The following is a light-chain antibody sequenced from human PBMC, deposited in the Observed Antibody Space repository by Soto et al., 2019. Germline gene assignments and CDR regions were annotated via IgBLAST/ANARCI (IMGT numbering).Light chain of an antibody. CDR3: QQYYSYPWT. J-gene: IGKJ1*01. V-gene: IGKV1-8*01. CDR1: QGISSY. Sequence: AIRMTQSPSSLSASTGDRVTITCRASQGISSYLAWYQQKPGKAPKLLIYAASTLQSGVPSRFSGSGSGTDFTLTISCLQSEDFATYHCQQYYSYPWTFGQGTKVDIK. CDR2: AAS.